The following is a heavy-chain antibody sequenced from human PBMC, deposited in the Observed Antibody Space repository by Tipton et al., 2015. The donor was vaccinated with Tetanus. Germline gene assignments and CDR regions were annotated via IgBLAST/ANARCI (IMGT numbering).Heavy chain of an antibody. Sequence: SLRLSCAASGFTFSSYGMHWVRQAPGKGLEWVAVISYDGSNKYYADSVKGRFTISRDNSKNTLYLQMNSLRAEDTAVYYCIWPRVFWGQGTLVTVSS. CDR3: IWPRVF. V-gene: IGHV3-30*03. D-gene: IGHD2-8*01. J-gene: IGHJ4*02. CDR1: GFTFSSYG. CDR2: ISYDGSNK.